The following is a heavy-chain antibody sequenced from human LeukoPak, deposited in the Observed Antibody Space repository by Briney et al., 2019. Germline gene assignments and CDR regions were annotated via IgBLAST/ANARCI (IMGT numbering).Heavy chain of an antibody. Sequence: SETLSLTCAVYGGSFSGYYWSWIRQPPGKGLEWIGEINHSESTNYNPSLKSRVTMSVDTSKNQFSLKLSSVTAADTAVHYCARGLVDYYGSSLIDYWGQGTLVTVSS. J-gene: IGHJ4*02. D-gene: IGHD3-10*01. CDR2: INHSEST. V-gene: IGHV4-34*01. CDR1: GGSFSGYY. CDR3: ARGLVDYYGSSLIDY.